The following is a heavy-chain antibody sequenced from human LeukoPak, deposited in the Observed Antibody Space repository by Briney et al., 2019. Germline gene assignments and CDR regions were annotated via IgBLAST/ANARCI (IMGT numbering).Heavy chain of an antibody. CDR2: ISGSGGST. D-gene: IGHD3-3*01. Sequence: GGSLRLSCAASGFTFSSYAMSWVRQAPGKGLEWVSAISGSGGSTYYADSVKGRFTISRDNAKNSLYLQMNSLRVEDMALYYCAKGQNYDLYAFDIWGQGTMVTVSS. CDR1: GFTFSSYA. J-gene: IGHJ3*02. V-gene: IGHV3-23*01. CDR3: AKGQNYDLYAFDI.